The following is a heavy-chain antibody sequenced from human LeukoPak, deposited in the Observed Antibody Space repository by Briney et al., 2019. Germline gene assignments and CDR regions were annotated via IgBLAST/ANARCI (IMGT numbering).Heavy chain of an antibody. CDR1: GGSISSYY. CDR3: ARDLFTSSWYRWFDP. D-gene: IGHD6-13*01. CDR2: MHFSGST. Sequence: SETLSLTCTVSGGSISSYYWSWIRQPPGKGLEWIGYMHFSGSTNYNPSLKSRVTISVDTSKKQFSLKLTSVTAADTAVYYCARDLFTSSWYRWFDPWGQGTLVTVSS. J-gene: IGHJ5*02. V-gene: IGHV4-59*01.